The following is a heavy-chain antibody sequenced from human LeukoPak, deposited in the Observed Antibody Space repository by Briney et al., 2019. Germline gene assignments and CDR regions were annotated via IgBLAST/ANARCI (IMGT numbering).Heavy chain of an antibody. CDR1: GFTFSSYS. CDR2: ISSSSSYI. Sequence: SGGSLRLSCAASGFTFSSYSMNWVRQAPGNGLEWVSSISSSSSYIYYADSVKGRFTISRDNAKNSLYLQMNSLRAEDTAVYYCARGVAVAIFYFDYWGQGTLVTVSS. J-gene: IGHJ4*02. V-gene: IGHV3-21*01. CDR3: ARGVAVAIFYFDY. D-gene: IGHD6-19*01.